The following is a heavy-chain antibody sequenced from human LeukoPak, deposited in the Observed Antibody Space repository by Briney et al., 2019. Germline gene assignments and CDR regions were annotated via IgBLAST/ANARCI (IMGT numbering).Heavy chain of an antibody. CDR2: ISAYNGNT. CDR1: GYTFTSYG. Sequence: ASVKVSCKASGYTFTSYGVSWVRQAPGQGLEWMGWISAYNGNTNYVQKLQGRVTMTTDASTSTAYMELRSLSSDDTAVYYCARDVGITMIVVVTPIFDYWGQGTLVTVSS. CDR3: ARDVGITMIVVVTPIFDY. V-gene: IGHV1-18*01. J-gene: IGHJ4*02. D-gene: IGHD3-22*01.